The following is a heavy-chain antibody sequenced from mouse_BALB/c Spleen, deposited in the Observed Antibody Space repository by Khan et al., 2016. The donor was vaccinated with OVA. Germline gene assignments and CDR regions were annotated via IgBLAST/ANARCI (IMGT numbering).Heavy chain of an antibody. CDR2: ISTGGHYT. D-gene: IGHD1-1*01. CDR1: GFTFSTYG. CDR3: ARLAYYYDSEGFAY. Sequence: DVKLQESGGDLVEPGGSLKLSCAASGFTFSTYGMSWVRQTPDKRLEWVATISTGGHYTYYPDSVRGRFTISRDKAKNTLYLQMTRLKSEDTAMFYCARLAYYYDSEGFAYWGQGTLVTVSA. V-gene: IGHV5-6*02. J-gene: IGHJ3*01.